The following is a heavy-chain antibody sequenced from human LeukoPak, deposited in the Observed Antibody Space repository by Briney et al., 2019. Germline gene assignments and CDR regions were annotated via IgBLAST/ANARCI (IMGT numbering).Heavy chain of an antibody. V-gene: IGHV3-23*01. CDR2: MTGNGGTV. J-gene: IGHJ5*02. CDR1: GLSFSDFA. CDR3: TKDPNGNYIGAFDP. Sequence: GGSLRLSCAGSGLSFSDFAMTWVRQAPGKGLEWVSSMTGNGGTVVYTDSVKGRFTMSRDNSKNTVCLQMNSLRAEDTALYYCTKDPNGNYIGAFDPWGLGTLVTVSS. D-gene: IGHD4-17*01.